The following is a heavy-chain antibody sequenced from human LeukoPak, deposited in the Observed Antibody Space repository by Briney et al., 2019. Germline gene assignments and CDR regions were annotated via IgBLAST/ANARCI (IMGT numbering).Heavy chain of an antibody. CDR2: ISSSSSYI. V-gene: IGHV3-21*01. CDR3: ARVWMYYYDSSGYCDY. Sequence: GGSLRLSCAASGFTFSTYSMNWVRQAPGKGLEWVSSISSSSSYIYYADSVKGRFTISRDNAKNSLYLQMNSLRAEDTAVYYCARVWMYYYDSSGYCDYWGQGTLATVSS. J-gene: IGHJ4*02. CDR1: GFTFSTYS. D-gene: IGHD3-22*01.